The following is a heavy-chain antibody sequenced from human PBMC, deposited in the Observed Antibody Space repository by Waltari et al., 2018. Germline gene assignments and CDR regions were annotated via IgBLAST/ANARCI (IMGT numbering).Heavy chain of an antibody. CDR3: ARESSGWFGMDV. J-gene: IGHJ6*02. V-gene: IGHV1-18*04. Sequence: QVHLVQSGGEVKKPGASMKVSCKASNYTFINYGISWARQAPGQGLEWMGWISPYNGNTNQAQNFQGRLTMTTDTSTNTAYMELRTLISDDTAVYYCARESSGWFGMDVWGQGTTVTVSS. CDR1: NYTFINYG. D-gene: IGHD6-19*01. CDR2: ISPYNGNT.